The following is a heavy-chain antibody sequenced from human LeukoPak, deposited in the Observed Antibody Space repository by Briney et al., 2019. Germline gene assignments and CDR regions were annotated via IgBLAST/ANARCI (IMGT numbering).Heavy chain of an antibody. CDR1: GGSFSGYY. Sequence: ASETLSLTCAVYGGSFSGYYWSWIRQPPGKGLEWIGEINHSGSTNYNPSLKSRVTISVDTSKNQFSLKLSSVTAADTAVYYCARGGPYSSSWYPCYYYMDVWGKGTTVTISS. D-gene: IGHD6-13*01. CDR3: ARGGPYSSSWYPCYYYMDV. V-gene: IGHV4-34*01. CDR2: INHSGST. J-gene: IGHJ6*03.